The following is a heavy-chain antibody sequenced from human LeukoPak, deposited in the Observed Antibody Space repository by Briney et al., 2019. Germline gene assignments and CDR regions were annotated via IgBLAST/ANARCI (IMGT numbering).Heavy chain of an antibody. CDR2: ISWNSGSI. J-gene: IGHJ3*02. V-gene: IGHV3-9*01. D-gene: IGHD3-9*01. CDR3: AKDRIASLRVDNYDILTGYSRAFDI. CDR1: GFTFDDYA. Sequence: PGGSLRLSCAASGFTFDDYAMHWVRHAPGKGLEWVSGISWNSGSIGYADSVKGRFTISRDNTKNSLYLQMNSLRAEDTALYYCAKDRIASLRVDNYDILTGYSRAFDIWGQGTMVTVSS.